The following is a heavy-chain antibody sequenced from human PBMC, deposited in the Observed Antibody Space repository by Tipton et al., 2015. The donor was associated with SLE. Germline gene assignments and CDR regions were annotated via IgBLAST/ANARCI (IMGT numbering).Heavy chain of an antibody. Sequence: TLSLTCTVSGGYISSSSYYWGWIRQPPGKGLEWIGSIYHSGSTYYNPSLKSRVTISVDTSKNQFSLKLSSVTAADTAVYYCARLGIAVAGPTDFWGQGTLVTVSS. CDR3: ARLGIAVAGPTDF. D-gene: IGHD6-19*01. V-gene: IGHV4-39*07. CDR1: GGYISSSSYY. CDR2: IYHSGST. J-gene: IGHJ4*02.